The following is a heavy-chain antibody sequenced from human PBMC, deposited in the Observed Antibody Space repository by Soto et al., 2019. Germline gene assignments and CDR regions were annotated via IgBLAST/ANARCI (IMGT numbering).Heavy chain of an antibody. V-gene: IGHV1-18*01. CDR2: VNTYKGNT. Sequence: QVQLVQAGGKVKKPGASVKVSCKASGYRFTDYGFTWVGQAPGQGLEWMGWVNTYKGNTNYAQKFQGRVTMTTDTSTSTAYMELRGLRSDDTALYYCARERGNYMYFDYWGQGTLVTVSS. J-gene: IGHJ4*02. CDR3: ARERGNYMYFDY. CDR1: GYRFTDYG. D-gene: IGHD1-7*01.